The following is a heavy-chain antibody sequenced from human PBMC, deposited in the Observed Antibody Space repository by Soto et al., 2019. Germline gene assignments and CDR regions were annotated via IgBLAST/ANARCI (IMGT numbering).Heavy chain of an antibody. V-gene: IGHV3-74*01. CDR2: INSDGSST. J-gene: IGHJ3*02. CDR3: ASTPDIVVVPDAPPGAFDI. Sequence: GGSLILSCAASGFTFSSYWMHWVRQAPGKGLVWVSRINSDGSSTSYADSVKGRFTISRDNAKNTLYLQMNSLRAEDTAVYYCASTPDIVVVPDAPPGAFDIWAKGQWSPSPQ. CDR1: GFTFSSYW. D-gene: IGHD2-2*01.